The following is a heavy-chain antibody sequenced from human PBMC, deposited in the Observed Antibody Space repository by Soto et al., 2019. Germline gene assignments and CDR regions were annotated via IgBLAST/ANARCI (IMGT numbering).Heavy chain of an antibody. V-gene: IGHV3-33*01. CDR2: IWYDGSNK. J-gene: IGHJ3*02. D-gene: IGHD2-2*01. Sequence: GGSLRLSCAASGFTFSSYGMHWVRQAPGKGLEWVAVIWYDGSNKYYADSVKGRFTISRDNSKNTLYLQMNSLRAEDTAVYYCARDSVYCSSTSCPRDAFDIWGQGTMVTVSS. CDR1: GFTFSSYG. CDR3: ARDSVYCSSTSCPRDAFDI.